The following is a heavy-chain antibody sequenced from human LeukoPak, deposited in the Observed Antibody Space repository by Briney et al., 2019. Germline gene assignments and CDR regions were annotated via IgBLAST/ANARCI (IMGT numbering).Heavy chain of an antibody. CDR1: GFAFSNHA. D-gene: IGHD4-11*01. J-gene: IGHJ4*02. V-gene: IGHV3-23*01. CDR2: ISGVGEST. Sequence: GGSLRLSCAASGFAFSNHAMTWVRQAPGRGLDWVSTISGVGESTYYADSVKGRFTISRDNSKNTLYLQMNSLRAEDTAVYYCAKELQTPRDYWGQGTLVTVPS. CDR3: AKELQTPRDY.